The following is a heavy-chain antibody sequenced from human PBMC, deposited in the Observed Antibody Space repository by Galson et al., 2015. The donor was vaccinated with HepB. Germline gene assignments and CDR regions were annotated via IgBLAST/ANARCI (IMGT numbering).Heavy chain of an antibody. D-gene: IGHD2-2*01. V-gene: IGHV1-3*01. Sequence: SVKVSCKASGYTFSTYALHWVRQAPGQGLEWMGWVNGGGGNTKYSQKFQGRVTITRDTSASIGYMELSNLRSEDTAVYYCARDEGSRYKWLDPWGQGTLVTVSS. CDR2: VNGGGGNT. J-gene: IGHJ5*02. CDR3: ARDEGSRYKWLDP. CDR1: GYTFSTYA.